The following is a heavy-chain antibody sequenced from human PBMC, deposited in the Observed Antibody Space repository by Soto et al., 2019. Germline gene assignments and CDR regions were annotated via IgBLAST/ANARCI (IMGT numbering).Heavy chain of an antibody. CDR1: GFTFSNYA. Sequence: GGSLRLSCAASGFTFSNYAMTWVRQAPGKGLEWVSTISDSGYNTYYADSVKGRFTVSRDNSKNTLYLQMNSLRAGDTAVFYCARVTDYGSGSYDYWGQGTLVTVSS. D-gene: IGHD3-10*01. J-gene: IGHJ4*02. CDR2: ISDSGYNT. CDR3: ARVTDYGSGSYDY. V-gene: IGHV3-23*01.